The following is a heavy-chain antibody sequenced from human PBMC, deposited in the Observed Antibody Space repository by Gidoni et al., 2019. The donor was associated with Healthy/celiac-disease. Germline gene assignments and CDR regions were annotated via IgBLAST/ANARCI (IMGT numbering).Heavy chain of an antibody. V-gene: IGHV4-34*01. D-gene: IGHD3-3*01. CDR2: INHSGST. J-gene: IGHJ6*03. CDR1: GGSFSGYY. Sequence: QVQLQQWGAGLLKPSETLSLTCAVYGGSFSGYYWSWIRQPPGKGLEWIGEINHSGSTNYNPSLKSRVTISVDTSKNQFSLKLSSVTAADTAVYYCARGPFWSGGARHYYYYYMDVWGKGTTVTVSS. CDR3: ARGPFWSGGARHYYYYYMDV.